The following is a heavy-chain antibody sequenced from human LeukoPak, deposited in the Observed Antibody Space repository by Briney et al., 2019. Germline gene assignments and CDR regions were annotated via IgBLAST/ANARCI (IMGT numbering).Heavy chain of an antibody. D-gene: IGHD1-26*01. J-gene: IGHJ4*02. CDR3: ARVGQWELHGDFDY. CDR2: IYHSGDT. V-gene: IGHV4-4*02. CDR1: GGSISSSNW. Sequence: PSETLSLTCAVSGGSISSSNWWSWIRQPPEKGPQWIGSIYHSGDTYYNPSLKSRVTISVDTSKNQFSLKLSSVTAADTAVYYCARVGQWELHGDFDYWGQGTLVTVSS.